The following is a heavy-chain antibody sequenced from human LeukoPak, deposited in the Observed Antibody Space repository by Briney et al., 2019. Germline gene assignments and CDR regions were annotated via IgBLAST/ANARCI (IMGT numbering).Heavy chain of an antibody. Sequence: IPSETLSLTCTVSNGSISSHFWSWFRQSPGKGLEWIGYIHDSGTTNYNPSLKSRLTMSVDTSRKQFSLKLSSVTAADTAVYYCARDALPISSLMPTGFDPWGQGTLVTVSS. CDR2: IHDSGTT. CDR1: NGSISSHF. CDR3: ARDALPISSLMPTGFDP. D-gene: IGHD6-6*01. V-gene: IGHV4-59*11. J-gene: IGHJ5*02.